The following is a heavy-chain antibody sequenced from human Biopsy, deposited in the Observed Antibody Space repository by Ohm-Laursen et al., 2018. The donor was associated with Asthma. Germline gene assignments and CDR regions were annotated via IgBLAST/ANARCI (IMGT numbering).Heavy chain of an antibody. CDR3: ARSDCGSGGYCYIPFYF. Sequence: SLRLSCAASGFTFSSYGMHWVRQAPGKGLEWVALISNDGSSKYCADSVKGRFTISRDISKNTLYLQMNSLRAEDTAVYYCARSDCGSGGYCYIPFYFWGQGTLVTVSS. CDR1: GFTFSSYG. D-gene: IGHD2-21*02. CDR2: ISNDGSSK. J-gene: IGHJ4*02. V-gene: IGHV3-30*03.